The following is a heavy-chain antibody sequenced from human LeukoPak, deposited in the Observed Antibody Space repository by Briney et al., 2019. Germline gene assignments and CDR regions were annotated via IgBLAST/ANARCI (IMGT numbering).Heavy chain of an antibody. Sequence: PSETLSLTCAVYGGSFSGYYWSWIRQPPGKGLEWIGEINHSGSTNYNPSLKSRVTISVDTSKNQFSLKLSSVTAADTAVYYCARGRGADIVVVPAVLYYYYYMDVWGKGTTVTVSS. D-gene: IGHD2-2*01. V-gene: IGHV4-34*01. CDR3: ARGRGADIVVVPAVLYYYYYMDV. J-gene: IGHJ6*03. CDR2: INHSGST. CDR1: GGSFSGYY.